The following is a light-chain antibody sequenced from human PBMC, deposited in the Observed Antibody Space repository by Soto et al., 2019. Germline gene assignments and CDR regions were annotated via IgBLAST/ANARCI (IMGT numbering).Light chain of an antibody. CDR3: AAWDDSLSGLV. CDR1: TSSIGSNY. V-gene: IGLV1-47*01. Sequence: QLVLTQPPSASGTPGQRVTISCSGSTSSIGSNYVYWYQQLPGTAPKLLIYSNNQRPSGVPDRFSGSKSGTSASLAISGLRSEDEADYHCAAWDDSLSGLVFGGETKLTVL. J-gene: IGLJ2*01. CDR2: SNN.